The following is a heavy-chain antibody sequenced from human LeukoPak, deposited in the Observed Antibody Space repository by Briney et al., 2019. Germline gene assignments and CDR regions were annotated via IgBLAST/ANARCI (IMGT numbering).Heavy chain of an antibody. CDR2: IRYDGSNK. V-gene: IGHV3-30*02. D-gene: IGHD2-21*02. CDR1: GFTFSSYG. Sequence: GGSLRLSCAASGFTFSSYGMHWVRQAPGKGLEWVAFIRYDGSNKYYADSVKGRFTISRDNSKNTLYLQMNSLRAEDTAVYYCAKGSRCGGDCYSRALDYWGQGTLVTVSS. J-gene: IGHJ4*02. CDR3: AKGSRCGGDCYSRALDY.